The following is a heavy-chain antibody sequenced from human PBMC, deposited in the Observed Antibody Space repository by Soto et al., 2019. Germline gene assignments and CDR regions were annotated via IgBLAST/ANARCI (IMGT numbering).Heavy chain of an antibody. V-gene: IGHV1-69*02. Sequence: QVQLVQSGAEVKKPGSSVKVSCKASGGTFSSYTISWVRQAPGQGLEWMGRIIPILGIANYAQKFQGRVTITADKTTSTAYMGLGSPRSEGTAVDYCAGGEGGSGSYLGFWFDPWGQGTLVTVSS. CDR2: IIPILGIA. J-gene: IGHJ5*02. CDR3: AGGEGGSGSYLGFWFDP. D-gene: IGHD3-10*01. CDR1: GGTFSSYT.